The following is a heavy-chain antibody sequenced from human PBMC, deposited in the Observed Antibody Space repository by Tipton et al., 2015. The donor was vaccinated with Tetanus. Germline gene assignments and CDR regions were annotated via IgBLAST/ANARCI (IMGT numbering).Heavy chain of an antibody. V-gene: IGHV1-69*06. Sequence: QLVQSGAEVKKPGSSVKVSCKTSGGSFSTYITSWVRQAPGQGLEGMGGIFPIFGTIPYAQKFQGRVTITADKPTNTAYMELSSLTSEDTAVYYCARSRGGTRTYYAIAFWGQGTLVTVSS. CDR2: IFPIFGTI. CDR1: GGSFSTYI. CDR3: ARSRGGTRTYYAIAF. D-gene: IGHD3-10*01. J-gene: IGHJ4*02.